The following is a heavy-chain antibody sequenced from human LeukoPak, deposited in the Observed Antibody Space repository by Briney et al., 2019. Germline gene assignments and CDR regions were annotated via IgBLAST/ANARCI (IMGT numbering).Heavy chain of an antibody. CDR2: MNPNTGNT. CDR1: GYTFTSYD. Sequence: ASVKVSCKASGYTFTSYDLNWVRQATGQGPEWMGWMNPNTGNTGYAQKFQGRVTMTRNTSISTAYMELSSLRSEDTAVYYCARGLGYCSGGSCSYWFDPWGQGTLVTVSS. D-gene: IGHD2-15*01. V-gene: IGHV1-8*01. J-gene: IGHJ5*02. CDR3: ARGLGYCSGGSCSYWFDP.